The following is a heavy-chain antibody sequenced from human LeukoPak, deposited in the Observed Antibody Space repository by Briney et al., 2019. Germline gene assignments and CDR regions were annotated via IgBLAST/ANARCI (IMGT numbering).Heavy chain of an antibody. CDR1: GGSISSYY. Sequence: SETLSLTCAVSGGSISSYYWSWIRQPPGKGLEWIGEINHSGSTNYNPSLKSRVTISVDTSKNQFSLKLSSVTAADTAVYYCARGLVGATYDAFDIWGQGTMVTVSS. J-gene: IGHJ3*02. D-gene: IGHD1-26*01. CDR3: ARGLVGATYDAFDI. CDR2: INHSGST. V-gene: IGHV4-34*01.